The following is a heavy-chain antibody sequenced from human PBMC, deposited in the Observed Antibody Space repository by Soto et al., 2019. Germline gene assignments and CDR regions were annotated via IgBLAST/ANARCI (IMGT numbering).Heavy chain of an antibody. CDR2: IYLRGRT. CDR1: GGSISSSNW. V-gene: IGHV4-4*02. D-gene: IGHD6-13*01. CDR3: ARDAREFQAAGTIDY. Sequence: SETLSLTCAVSGGSISSSNWWSWVRQPQGKGLEWMGAIYLRGRTKYNPSLKSRVTISVDKPKNHFPRKLRSVTAADTAVYYCARDAREFQAAGTIDYWGQGTLVTSS. J-gene: IGHJ4*02.